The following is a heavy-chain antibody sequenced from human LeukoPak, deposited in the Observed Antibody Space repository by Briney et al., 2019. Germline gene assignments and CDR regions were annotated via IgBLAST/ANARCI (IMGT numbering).Heavy chain of an antibody. CDR1: GFTVNRDY. V-gene: IGHV3-53*01. CDR3: TRGSSTVSAGYN. D-gene: IGHD1-1*01. J-gene: IGHJ4*02. Sequence: GESLRLSCAASGFTVNRDYMSWVRQSPGKGLEWVSVVYTDGRTFYADSVKGRFTISRDDSKNTVFPQTNSLRAEDTAMYFCTRGSSTVSAGYNWGRGTVVIVSS. CDR2: VYTDGRT.